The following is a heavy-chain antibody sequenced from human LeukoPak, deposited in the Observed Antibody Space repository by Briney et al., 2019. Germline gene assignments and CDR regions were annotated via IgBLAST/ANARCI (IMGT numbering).Heavy chain of an antibody. CDR3: ARDAGHSGYDLLDY. V-gene: IGHV3-7*01. Sequence: GGSLRLSCADSGFTFSSYWMNWVRQAPGEGRAWVANIKHDGSEKYYADFVKGRFTISRDNAKNSLYLQMDSLRAEDTAVYYCARDAGHSGYDLLDYWGQGTLVTVSS. D-gene: IGHD5-12*01. CDR1: GFTFSSYW. CDR2: IKHDGSEK. J-gene: IGHJ4*02.